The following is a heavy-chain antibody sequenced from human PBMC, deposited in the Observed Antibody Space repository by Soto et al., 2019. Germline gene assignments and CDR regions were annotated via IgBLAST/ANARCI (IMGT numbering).Heavy chain of an antibody. J-gene: IGHJ4*02. CDR1: GDSLRSHNG. D-gene: IGHD3-22*01. CDR2: TSESGNT. CDR3: ERHSIWLLLSDY. Sequence: LSLTCVVSGDSLRSHNGGSGGRLPPEKGLEWIGETSESGNTKYNPSLKSRVTISVDTSKNQFSLKLGSVTAADTAVYFCERHSIWLLLSDYWGQGTLVTVSS. V-gene: IGHV4-4*01.